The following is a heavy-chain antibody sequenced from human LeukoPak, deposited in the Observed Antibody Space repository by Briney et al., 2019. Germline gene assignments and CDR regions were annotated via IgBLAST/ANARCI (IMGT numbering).Heavy chain of an antibody. J-gene: IGHJ4*02. V-gene: IGHV7-4-1*02. D-gene: IGHD3-22*01. CDR2: INTNTGNP. CDR3: ARSYYYDSSGYLGTDYFDY. Sequence: GASVEVSCKASGYTFTSYAMNWVRQAPGQGLEWMGWINTNTGNPTYAQGFTGRFVFSLDTSVSTAYLQISSLKAEDTAVYYCARSYYYDSSGYLGTDYFDYWGQGTLVTVSS. CDR1: GYTFTSYA.